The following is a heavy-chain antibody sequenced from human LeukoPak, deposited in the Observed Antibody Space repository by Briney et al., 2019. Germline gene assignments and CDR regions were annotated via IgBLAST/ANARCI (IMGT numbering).Heavy chain of an antibody. CDR1: GGSFSGYY. D-gene: IGHD2-2*01. J-gene: IGHJ3*02. V-gene: IGHV4-34*01. CDR3: AKDRGYCSSTSCNDAFDI. CDR2: INHSGST. Sequence: SETLSLTCAVYGGSFSGYYWSWIRQPPGKGLEWIGEINHSGSTNYNPSLKSRVTISVDTSKNQFSLKLSSVTAADTAVYYCAKDRGYCSSTSCNDAFDIWGQGTMVTVSS.